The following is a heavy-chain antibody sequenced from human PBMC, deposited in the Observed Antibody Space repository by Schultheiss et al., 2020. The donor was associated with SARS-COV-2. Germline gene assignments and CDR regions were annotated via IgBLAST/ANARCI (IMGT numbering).Heavy chain of an antibody. V-gene: IGHV3-74*01. CDR3: ARAYGIAAAAWGKWFDP. D-gene: IGHD6-13*01. CDR2: INSDGSST. CDR1: GFTFSSYW. J-gene: IGHJ5*02. Sequence: GGSLRLSCAASGFTFSSYWMHWVRQAPGKGLVLVSRINSDGSSTSYADSVKGRFTISRDNAKNTLYLQMNRLSAEDTAVYYCARAYGIAAAAWGKWFDPWGQGTLVTVTS.